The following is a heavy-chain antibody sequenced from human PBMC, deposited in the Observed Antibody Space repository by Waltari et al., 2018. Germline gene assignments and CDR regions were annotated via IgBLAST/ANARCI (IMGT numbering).Heavy chain of an antibody. D-gene: IGHD4-17*01. Sequence: EVQLLASGGGLARPGGSLTPSCSASGFTFSDYAMTWVRQAPGKGLEWVSSISGSGDLTYYADSVKGRFTISRDDPNNKLLLEMSSLRVDDTALYYCAKLGRMTTVTSFFDFWGRGTLVSVSS. CDR3: AKLGRMTTVTSFFDF. CDR1: GFTFSDYA. CDR2: ISGSGDLT. J-gene: IGHJ4*02. V-gene: IGHV3-23*01.